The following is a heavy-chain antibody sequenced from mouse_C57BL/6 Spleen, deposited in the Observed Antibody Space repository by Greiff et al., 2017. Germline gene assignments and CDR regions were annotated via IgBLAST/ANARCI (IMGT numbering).Heavy chain of an antibody. CDR2: IYPGSGST. D-gene: IGHD2-10*02. Sequence: QVQLQQSGAELVIPGASVKLSCKASGYTFTEYTIHWVKQRSGQGLEWIGWIYPGSGSTKYNEKFKDKATLTADKSSSTVYMELSSLTSEDSAIYFCARHTYEYGWDYWGPGTTLTVSS. V-gene: IGHV1-62-2*01. CDR1: GYTFTEYT. CDR3: ARHTYEYGWDY. J-gene: IGHJ2*01.